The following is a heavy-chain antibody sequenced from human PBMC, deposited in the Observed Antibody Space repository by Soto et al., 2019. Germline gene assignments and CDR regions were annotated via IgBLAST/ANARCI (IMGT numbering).Heavy chain of an antibody. Sequence: SETLSLTCAVYGGSFSGYYWSWIRQPPGKGLEWIGEINHSGSTNYNPSLKSRVTISVDTSKNQFSLKLSAVTAADTAVYYCARNRHAGDSSGLAFDIWGQGTMVT. D-gene: IGHD3-22*01. J-gene: IGHJ3*02. CDR3: ARNRHAGDSSGLAFDI. CDR2: INHSGST. CDR1: GGSFSGYY. V-gene: IGHV4-34*01.